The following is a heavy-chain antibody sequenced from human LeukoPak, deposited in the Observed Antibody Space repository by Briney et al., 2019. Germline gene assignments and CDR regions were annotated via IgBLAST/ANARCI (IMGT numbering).Heavy chain of an antibody. D-gene: IGHD2-2*01. CDR2: IYTSGST. CDR3: ARGPIQRRAGNYYYYGMDV. V-gene: IGHV4-4*07. J-gene: IGHJ6*02. Sequence: SETLSLTCTVSGGSISSYYWSWIRQPAGKGLEWIGRIYTSGSTNYNPSLRSRVTMSVDTSKNQFSLKLSSVTAADTAVYYCARGPIQRRAGNYYYYGMDVWGQGATVTVSS. CDR1: GGSISSYY.